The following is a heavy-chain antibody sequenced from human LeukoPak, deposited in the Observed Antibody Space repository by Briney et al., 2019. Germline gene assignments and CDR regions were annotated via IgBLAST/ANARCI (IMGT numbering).Heavy chain of an antibody. D-gene: IGHD4-17*01. V-gene: IGHV3-33*06. Sequence: PGGSLRLPCVASGFTFIGYGMHWVRQAPGKGRGWLSLLWYDGSNEYYADSGKGRFTISRDNSKTTLYLQMNSLRAEDTAVYYCAKGMTTGPRSVYHYTDVSGKGTTVTVSS. J-gene: IGHJ6*03. CDR3: AKGMTTGPRSVYHYTDV. CDR1: GFTFIGYG. CDR2: LWYDGSNE.